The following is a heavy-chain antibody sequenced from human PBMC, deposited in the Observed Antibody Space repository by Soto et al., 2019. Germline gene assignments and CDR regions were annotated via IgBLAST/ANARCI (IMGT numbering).Heavy chain of an antibody. Sequence: QVQLQESGPGLVTPSGTLSLTCAVSGGSISSSNWWSWVRQPPGKGLEWIGEIYHSGSTNYNPSLKGRVTLSLDMCNHPFSVTLGSGAAAASTMYSCARGDHYASSGAGDAFGIWGKGTMVTVSS. D-gene: IGHD3-22*01. J-gene: IGHJ3*02. CDR1: GGSISSSNW. CDR3: ARGDHYASSGAGDAFGI. CDR2: IYHSGST. V-gene: IGHV4-4*02.